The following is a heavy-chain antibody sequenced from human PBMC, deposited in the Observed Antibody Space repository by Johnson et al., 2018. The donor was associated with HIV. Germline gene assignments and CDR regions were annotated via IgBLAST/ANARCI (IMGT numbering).Heavy chain of an antibody. CDR3: AKEGSTMEVDI. Sequence: VQVVESGGGLVQPGRSLRLSCAASGFTFDDYAMHWVRQAPGKGLEWVSGISWNSGSIGYADSVKGRFTISRDNSKNKLYLQLNSLRAEDTAVYYCAKEGSTMEVDIWGQGTMVTVSS. D-gene: IGHD3-10*01. CDR1: GFTFDDYA. J-gene: IGHJ3*02. CDR2: ISWNSGSI. V-gene: IGHV3-9*01.